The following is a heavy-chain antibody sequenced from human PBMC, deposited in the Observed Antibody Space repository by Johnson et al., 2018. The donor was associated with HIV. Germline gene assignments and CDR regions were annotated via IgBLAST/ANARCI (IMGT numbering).Heavy chain of an antibody. V-gene: IGHV3-30*04. Sequence: QVLLVESGGGVVQPGRSLRLSCAASGFTFSSYAMHWVRQAPGKGLEWVAVISYDGSNKYYADSVKGRFTISRDNSKNTLYLQMNSLRAEDTAVYYCARDGGFVGAFDIWGQGTMVIVSS. CDR3: ARDGGFVGAFDI. J-gene: IGHJ3*02. CDR1: GFTFSSYA. D-gene: IGHD3-16*01. CDR2: ISYDGSNK.